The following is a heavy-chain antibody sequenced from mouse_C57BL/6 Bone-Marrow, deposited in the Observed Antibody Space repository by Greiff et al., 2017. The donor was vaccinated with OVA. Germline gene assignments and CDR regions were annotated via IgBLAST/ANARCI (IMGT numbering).Heavy chain of an antibody. D-gene: IGHD2-4*01. CDR1: GFSLSTSGMG. V-gene: IGHV8-12*01. J-gene: IGHJ1*03. CDR3: ARSEPYDYDVWYFDV. Sequence: QVTLKESGPGILQSSQTLSLTCSFSGFSLSTSGMGVSWIRQPSGKGLEWLAHIYWDDDKRYNPSLKSRLTISKDTSRNQVFLKITSVDTADTATYYCARSEPYDYDVWYFDVWGTGTTVTVSS. CDR2: IYWDDDK.